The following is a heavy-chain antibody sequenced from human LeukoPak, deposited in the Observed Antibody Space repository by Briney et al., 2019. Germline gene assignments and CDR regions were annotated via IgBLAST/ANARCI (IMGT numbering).Heavy chain of an antibody. Sequence: SETLSLTCAVYGGSFSGYYWSWIRQPPGKGLEWIGEINHSGSTNYNPSLKSRVTISVDTSKNQFSLKLSSVTAADTAVYYCARGYPPRYCSGGSCYRYYYYYMDVWGKGTTVTVSS. V-gene: IGHV4-34*01. CDR2: INHSGST. CDR1: GGSFSGYY. D-gene: IGHD2-15*01. J-gene: IGHJ6*03. CDR3: ARGYPPRYCSGGSCYRYYYYYMDV.